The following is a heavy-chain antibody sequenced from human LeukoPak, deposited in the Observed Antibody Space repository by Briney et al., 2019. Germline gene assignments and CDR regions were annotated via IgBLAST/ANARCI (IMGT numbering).Heavy chain of an antibody. CDR3: AKGHRLCTSGNCNSQVDY. J-gene: IGHJ4*01. CDR1: EFSISSYW. V-gene: IGHV3-7*03. Sequence: GGSLRLSCAASEFSISSYWMSWVRQAPGKGLEWVANIKQDGSEKYYVDSVKGRFTISRDNAKNSLYLQMNSLSAEDTAAYYCAKGHRLCTSGNCNSQVDYWGHGTLVTVSS. CDR2: IKQDGSEK. D-gene: IGHD2-15*01.